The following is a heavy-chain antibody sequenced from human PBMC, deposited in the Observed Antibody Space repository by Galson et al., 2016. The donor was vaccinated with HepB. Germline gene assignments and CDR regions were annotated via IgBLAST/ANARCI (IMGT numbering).Heavy chain of an antibody. CDR2: IYHSGST. D-gene: IGHD3-3*01. CDR1: GVSIDSSNC. J-gene: IGHJ4*02. Sequence: ETLSLTCAVSGVSIDSSNCWNWVRQAPGKGLEWIGEIYHSGSTNYNPSLKSRVTISVDKSKNQFSLKVTSVTAADTAVYYCARGYDFWRGDYFDYWGQGTLVTVSS. V-gene: IGHV4-4*02. CDR3: ARGYDFWRGDYFDY.